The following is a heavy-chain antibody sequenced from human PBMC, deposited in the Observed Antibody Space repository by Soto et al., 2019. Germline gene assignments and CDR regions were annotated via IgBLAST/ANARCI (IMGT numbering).Heavy chain of an antibody. CDR2: IGGGGGSI. J-gene: IGHJ4*02. CDR3: AKLNDSYRRSVTDF. V-gene: IGHV3-23*01. D-gene: IGHD5-18*01. CDR1: GFTFSSYA. Sequence: EVQLLESGGGLVQPGGSLRLSCAASGFTFSSYAMSWVRQAPGKGLGWVSSIGGGGGSIYYADSVKGRFTISRDNSKNTLYLQMNSLRAEDTALYYCAKLNDSYRRSVTDFWGQGTLVTVSS.